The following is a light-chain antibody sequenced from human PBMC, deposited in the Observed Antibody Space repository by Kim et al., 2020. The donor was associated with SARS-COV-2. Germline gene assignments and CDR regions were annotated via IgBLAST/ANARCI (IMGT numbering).Light chain of an antibody. Sequence: GLSITISCMRPSSEVGVNNLVCCHQQYLGNAPKLMIYDVTKRPSGVSNRFSASKSGNTASLTISGLQSEDEANYYCSSYAGNSIWIFGGGTQLTVL. V-gene: IGLV2-14*04. J-gene: IGLJ2*01. CDR2: DVT. CDR1: SSEVGVNNL. CDR3: SSYAGNSIWI.